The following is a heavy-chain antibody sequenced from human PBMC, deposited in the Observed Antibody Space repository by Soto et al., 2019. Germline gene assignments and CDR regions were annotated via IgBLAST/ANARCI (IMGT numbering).Heavy chain of an antibody. D-gene: IGHD3-10*01. CDR2: IKKDGREK. CDR3: ARAIYQEPYGSGSYKHY. V-gene: IGHV3-7*03. CDR1: GFTFSSCW. Sequence: GGTLRRSWAAAGFTFSSCWMSWVCQAPGKGLEWVANIKKDGREKAYVDSVTGRFTISRDNAKNSLYLQMNSLRAEYTAVYYCARAIYQEPYGSGSYKHYWGQGTQVTVSS. J-gene: IGHJ4*02.